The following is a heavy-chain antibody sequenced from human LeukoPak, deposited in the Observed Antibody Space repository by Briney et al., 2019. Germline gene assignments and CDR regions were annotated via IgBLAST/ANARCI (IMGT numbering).Heavy chain of an antibody. D-gene: IGHD3-10*01. CDR3: AREAMVRGVPDAFDI. CDR1: GFTFRSYW. Sequence: GGSLRLSCAASGFTFRSYWMDWVRQAPGKGLEWVANIKQDGIEKYFVDSVKGRFAISRDNAKNSLYLQMNNLRAKDTAVYYCAREAMVRGVPDAFDIWGQGTMVTVSS. V-gene: IGHV3-7*01. CDR2: IKQDGIEK. J-gene: IGHJ3*02.